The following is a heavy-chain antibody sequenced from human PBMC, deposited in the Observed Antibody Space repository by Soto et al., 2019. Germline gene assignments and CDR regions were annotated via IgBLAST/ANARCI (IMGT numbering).Heavy chain of an antibody. V-gene: IGHV3-33*01. J-gene: IGHJ4*02. CDR3: ARELIFHGPFDY. CDR1: GFTFSSYG. Sequence: PGGSLRLSCAASGFTFSSYGMHWVRQAPGKGLEWVAVIWYDGSNKYYADSVKGRFTISRDNSKNTLYLQMNSLRAEDTAVYYCARELIFHGPFDYWGQGTLVTVSS. CDR2: IWYDGSNK. D-gene: IGHD3-3*02.